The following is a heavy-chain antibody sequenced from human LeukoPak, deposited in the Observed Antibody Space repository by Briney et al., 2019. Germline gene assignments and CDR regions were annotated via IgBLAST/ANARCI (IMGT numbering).Heavy chain of an antibody. D-gene: IGHD5-24*01. CDR3: ARDNSVRDEAWWFNP. Sequence: ASVKVSCKASGYTFTSYGISWVPQAPGQGLEWMGWISAYNGNTNYAQKLQGRVTMTTDTSTSTAYMELRSLRSDATAVYYCARDNSVRDEAWWFNPWGQGTLVTVSS. CDR2: ISAYNGNT. J-gene: IGHJ5*02. CDR1: GYTFTSYG. V-gene: IGHV1-18*01.